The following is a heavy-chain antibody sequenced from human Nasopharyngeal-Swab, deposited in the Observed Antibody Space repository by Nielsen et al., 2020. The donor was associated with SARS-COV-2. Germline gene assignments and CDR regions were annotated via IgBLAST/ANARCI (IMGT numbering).Heavy chain of an antibody. D-gene: IGHD2-8*01. J-gene: IGHJ6*02. CDR3: ARHGADCTNGVCQTYFYFRMDV. CDR2: IYSSGST. Sequence: SETLSLTCTVPGGPTRNSYWSWIRQPPGKGLEWIGHIYSSGSTNSNPSLKSRVTISVDTSRNQFTLKLSSVTAADTAVYYCARHGADCTNGVCQTYFYFRMDVWGQGTTVSVSS. CDR1: GGPTRNSY. V-gene: IGHV4-59*08.